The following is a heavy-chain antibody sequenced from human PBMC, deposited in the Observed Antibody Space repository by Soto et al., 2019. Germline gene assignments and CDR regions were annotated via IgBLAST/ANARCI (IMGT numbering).Heavy chain of an antibody. CDR3: AKDYSSGWYVYYYFDY. J-gene: IGHJ4*02. CDR1: GFTFSSYG. D-gene: IGHD6-19*01. CDR2: ISYDGSNK. Sequence: GGSLRLSCAASGFTFSSYGMHWVRQAPGKGLEWVAVISYDGSNKYYADSVKGRFTISRDNSKSTLYLQMNSLRAEDTAVYYCAKDYSSGWYVYYYFDYWGQGALVTVSS. V-gene: IGHV3-30*18.